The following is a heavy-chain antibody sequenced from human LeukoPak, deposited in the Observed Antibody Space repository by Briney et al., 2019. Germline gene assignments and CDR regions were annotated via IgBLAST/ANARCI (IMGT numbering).Heavy chain of an antibody. V-gene: IGHV5-51*01. Sequence: GESLKISCQGFGYRFTSFWIGWVRQTPGKGLEWMGIIYPGDSETTYSPSFQGQVTFSADKSISTAYLQWSSLKASDTAMYYWARLSSGSYYPGDVWGKGTTVTVSS. CDR3: ARLSSGSYYPGDV. CDR1: GYRFTSFW. CDR2: IYPGDSET. J-gene: IGHJ6*04. D-gene: IGHD1-26*01.